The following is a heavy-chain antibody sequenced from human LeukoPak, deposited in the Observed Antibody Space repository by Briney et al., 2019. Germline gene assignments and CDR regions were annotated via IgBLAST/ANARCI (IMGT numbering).Heavy chain of an antibody. Sequence: SETLSLTCTVSGGSISSYYWSWTRQPPGKGLEWIGYIYYSGSTNYNPSLKSRVTISVDTSKNQFSLKLSSVTAADTAVYYCARIFGADFWSGYYTGYYYYMDVWGKGTTVTVSS. CDR2: IYYSGST. V-gene: IGHV4-59*01. D-gene: IGHD3-3*01. CDR1: GGSISSYY. J-gene: IGHJ6*03. CDR3: ARIFGADFWSGYYTGYYYYMDV.